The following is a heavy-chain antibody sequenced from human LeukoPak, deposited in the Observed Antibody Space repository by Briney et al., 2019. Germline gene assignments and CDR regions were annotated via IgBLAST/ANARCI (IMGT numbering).Heavy chain of an antibody. CDR3: ARHRCPSS. CDR2: INEDGSET. V-gene: IGHV3-7*03. CDR1: GFTFSLSA. J-gene: IGHJ3*01. D-gene: IGHD6-13*01. Sequence: GGFLRLSCAASGFTFSLSAMSWVRQAPGKGLKWVANINEDGSETHYVDSVKGRFTISRDNAKNSLYLQMNSLRAEDTAIYYCARHRCPSSWGPGTVVTVSS.